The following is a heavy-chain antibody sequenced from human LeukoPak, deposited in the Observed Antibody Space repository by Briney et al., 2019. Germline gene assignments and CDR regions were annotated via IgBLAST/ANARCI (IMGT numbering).Heavy chain of an antibody. V-gene: IGHV3-23*01. CDR1: GFTFSTYA. J-gene: IGHJ4*02. D-gene: IGHD6-19*01. CDR2: ISSGGNT. CDR3: TKDRRQWVVPYFDS. Sequence: GGSLRLSCAASGFTFSTYAMSWVRHTPGKGLEWVSGISSGGNTQYTYYVKGRFTVSRDNSKNTLHLQMDSLRAEDTAIYYCTKDRRQWVVPYFDSWGQGTVVTVSS.